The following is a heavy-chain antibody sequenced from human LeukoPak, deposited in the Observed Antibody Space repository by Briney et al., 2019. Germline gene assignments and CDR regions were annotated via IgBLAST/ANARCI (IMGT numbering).Heavy chain of an antibody. D-gene: IGHD3-10*01. J-gene: IGHJ4*02. Sequence: GGSLRLSCAASGFTFSTYAMSWVRQAPGKGQEWVSAISGSGGRTYYADSVKGRFTISRDNSKNTLYLQMNSLRAEDTAVYYCAKEKEFSGYFDYWGQGTLVTVSS. CDR2: ISGSGGRT. CDR3: AKEKEFSGYFDY. V-gene: IGHV3-23*01. CDR1: GFTFSTYA.